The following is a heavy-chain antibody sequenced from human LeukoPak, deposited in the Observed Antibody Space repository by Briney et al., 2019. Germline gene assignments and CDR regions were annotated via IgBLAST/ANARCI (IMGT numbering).Heavy chain of an antibody. CDR1: GGSISSGDYY. CDR3: AAPVDSGSGSYLS. Sequence: PSETPSLTCTVSGGSISSGDYYWSWVRQPPGKGLEWIGYIYYSGSTYYNPSLKSRVTTSVGTSKNQFSLKLSSVTAADTAVYYCAAPVDSGSGSYLSWGQGTLVTVSS. J-gene: IGHJ5*02. CDR2: IYYSGST. D-gene: IGHD3-10*01. V-gene: IGHV4-30-4*01.